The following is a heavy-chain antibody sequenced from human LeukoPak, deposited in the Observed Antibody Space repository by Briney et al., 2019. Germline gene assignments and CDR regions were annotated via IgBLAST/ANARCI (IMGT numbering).Heavy chain of an antibody. J-gene: IGHJ4*02. D-gene: IGHD6-6*01. CDR1: GFTFSNYW. Sequence: GGSLRLSCAASGFTFSNYWMRWVRQAPGKGLEWVAIIKQDGSEKYSVDSVKGRFIISRDNAKNSLYLQMNRLRAEDTAVYYCARDSLEYTTSSAAYWGQGTLVTVSS. CDR2: IKQDGSEK. V-gene: IGHV3-7*01. CDR3: ARDSLEYTTSSAAY.